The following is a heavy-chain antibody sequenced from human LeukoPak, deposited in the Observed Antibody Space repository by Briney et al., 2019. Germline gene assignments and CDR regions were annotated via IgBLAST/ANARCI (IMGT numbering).Heavy chain of an antibody. D-gene: IGHD4-17*01. Sequence: KSSETLSLTCTVSGVSVSGYYWSWIRQPPGKGLEWIGYIYYSGNTNYNPSLKSRLIMSLDTSKNHFSLKLNSVTAADTAVYYCARHKDSGDYPLDYWGQGILVSVSS. CDR2: IYYSGNT. J-gene: IGHJ4*02. CDR3: ARHKDSGDYPLDY. V-gene: IGHV4-59*02. CDR1: GVSVSGYY.